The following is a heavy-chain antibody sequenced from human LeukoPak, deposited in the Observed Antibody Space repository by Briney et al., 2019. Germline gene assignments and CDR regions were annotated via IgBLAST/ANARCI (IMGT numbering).Heavy chain of an antibody. CDR1: GFTFSSYA. D-gene: IGHD2-2*01. J-gene: IGHJ5*02. CDR2: ISSSSSYI. Sequence: GGSLRLSCAASGFTFSSYAMNWVRQAPGKGLEWVSSISSSSSYIYYADSVKGRFTISRDNAKNSLYLQMNSLRAEDTAVYYCAREPSLGYCSSTSCLPNWFDPWGQGTLVTVSS. V-gene: IGHV3-21*01. CDR3: AREPSLGYCSSTSCLPNWFDP.